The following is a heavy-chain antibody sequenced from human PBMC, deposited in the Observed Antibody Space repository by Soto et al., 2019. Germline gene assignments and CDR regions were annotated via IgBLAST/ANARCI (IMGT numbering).Heavy chain of an antibody. J-gene: IGHJ6*02. CDR2: IYYSGST. CDR1: GGSISSYY. V-gene: IGHV4-59*01. Sequence: SETLSLTCTVSGGSISSYYWSWIRQPPGKGLEWIGYIYYSGSTNYNPSLKSRVTISVDTSKNQFSLKLSSVTAADTAVYSCARRVGGYYLLWGQGTTVTVSS. D-gene: IGHD3-22*01. CDR3: ARRVGGYYLL.